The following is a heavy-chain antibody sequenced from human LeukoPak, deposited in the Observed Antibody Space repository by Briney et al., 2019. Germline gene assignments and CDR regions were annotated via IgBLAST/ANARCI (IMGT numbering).Heavy chain of an antibody. D-gene: IGHD5-18*01. J-gene: IGHJ4*02. Sequence: ASLKVSCKASGGTFSSYAISWVRQAPGQGLEWMGGIIPIFGTANYAQKFQGRVTITADESTSTAYMELSSLRSEDTAVYYCARFSTGYSYAPIDYWGQGTLVTVSS. CDR1: GGTFSSYA. CDR2: IIPIFGTA. V-gene: IGHV1-69*01. CDR3: ARFSTGYSYAPIDY.